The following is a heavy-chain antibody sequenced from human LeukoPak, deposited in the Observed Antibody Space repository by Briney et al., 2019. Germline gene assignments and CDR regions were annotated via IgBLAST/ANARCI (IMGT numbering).Heavy chain of an antibody. D-gene: IGHD2-8*02. CDR1: GYTFTSYG. Sequence: ASVKVSCKASGYTFTSYGISWVRQAPGQGLEWMGKINPSGGSTTYAQQFQGRVSMTRDLSMSTVYMELSSLRSEDTAVYYCVRNLMQFTGLAYWGQGTLVTVSS. CDR2: INPSGGST. CDR3: VRNLMQFTGLAY. V-gene: IGHV1-46*01. J-gene: IGHJ4*02.